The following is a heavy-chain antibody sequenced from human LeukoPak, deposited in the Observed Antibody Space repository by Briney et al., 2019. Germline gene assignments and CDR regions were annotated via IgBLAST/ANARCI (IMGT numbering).Heavy chain of an antibody. Sequence: GGSLRLSCAASGFTLSSYWMSWVRRAPGKGLEWVANIKQDGSEKYYVDSVKGRFTISRDNAKNSLYLQMNSLRAEDTAVYYCARDLLQQDYFDYWGQGTLVTVSS. J-gene: IGHJ4*02. D-gene: IGHD1/OR15-1a*01. V-gene: IGHV3-7*03. CDR3: ARDLLQQDYFDY. CDR2: IKQDGSEK. CDR1: GFTLSSYW.